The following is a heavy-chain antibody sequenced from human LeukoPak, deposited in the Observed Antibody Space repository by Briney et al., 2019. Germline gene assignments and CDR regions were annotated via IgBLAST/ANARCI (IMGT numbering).Heavy chain of an antibody. Sequence: PGGSLRLSCAASGFPFSTYAMSWVRQAPGKGLEWVSSIRGSDGSTYYADSVKGRFAISRDNSKNTLYLRMNSLRAEDTAVYYCAKDVYGDYGGLDYWGQGTLVTVSS. CDR2: IRGSDGST. CDR1: GFPFSTYA. CDR3: AKDVYGDYGGLDY. V-gene: IGHV3-23*01. J-gene: IGHJ4*02. D-gene: IGHD4-17*01.